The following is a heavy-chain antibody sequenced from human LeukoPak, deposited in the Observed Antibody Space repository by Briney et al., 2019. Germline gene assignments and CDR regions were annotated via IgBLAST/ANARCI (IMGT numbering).Heavy chain of an antibody. CDR1: GFNLRTYG. CDR3: VRDTTLVTLYYFDS. V-gene: IGHV3-33*01. J-gene: IGHJ4*02. CDR2: SWYDGSTK. Sequence: GALRLSCAASGFNLRTYGMHWVRQAPGKGLEWVALSWYDGSTKYYADSVKGRFSISRDNSKNTVYLQMDGLRAEDTAVYYCVRDTTLVTLYYFDSWGQGTLVTVSS. D-gene: IGHD2-21*02.